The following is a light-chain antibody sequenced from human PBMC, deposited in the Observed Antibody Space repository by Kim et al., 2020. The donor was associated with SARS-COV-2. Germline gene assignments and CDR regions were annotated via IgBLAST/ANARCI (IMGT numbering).Light chain of an antibody. V-gene: IGKV3-20*01. CDR3: QQYGSSPRT. Sequence: SPGERATLSGRARQSVSSSYVAWYQHKPSQAPRLLIYGASSRATVIPDMFSGSLSGKDFTLTISRLEPEEFAVYYCQQYGSSPRTFGQGTKADIK. J-gene: IGKJ1*01. CDR1: QSVSSSY. CDR2: GAS.